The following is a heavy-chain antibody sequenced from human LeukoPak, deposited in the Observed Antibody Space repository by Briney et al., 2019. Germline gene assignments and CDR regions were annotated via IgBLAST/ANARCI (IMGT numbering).Heavy chain of an antibody. Sequence: PGGSLRLSCSASGFTFSNYYMSWIRQAPGKGLEWVSYVSTSGITLYYADSVKGRFIISRDNAKNSLFLQMNSLRAEDTAVYYCARGADDYGDYGIIQHWGQGTLVTVSS. CDR1: GFTFSNYY. CDR2: VSTSGITL. CDR3: ARGADDYGDYGIIQH. D-gene: IGHD4-17*01. V-gene: IGHV3-11*01. J-gene: IGHJ1*01.